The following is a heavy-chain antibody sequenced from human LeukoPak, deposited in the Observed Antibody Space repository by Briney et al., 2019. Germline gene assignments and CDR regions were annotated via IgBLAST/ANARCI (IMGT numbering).Heavy chain of an antibody. CDR1: GGSFSGYY. V-gene: IGHV4-34*01. CDR3: ARYPYYFGSGRLYYMDV. Sequence: SETLSLTCAVYGGSFSGYYWSWIRQPPGKGLEWIGEINHSGSTNYNPSLKSRVTISVDTSKNQFSLNLSSVTAADTAVYYCARYPYYFGSGRLYYMDVWGKGTTVTISS. CDR2: INHSGST. J-gene: IGHJ6*03. D-gene: IGHD3-10*01.